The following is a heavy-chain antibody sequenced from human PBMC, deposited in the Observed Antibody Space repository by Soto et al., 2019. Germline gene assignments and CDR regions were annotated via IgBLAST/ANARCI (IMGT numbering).Heavy chain of an antibody. Sequence: QVQLQESGPGLVKPSQTLSLTCTVSGGSISSGDYYWSWIRQPPGKGLEWIGYLYYSGSTYYNPSLKSRVTISVDTSKNQFSLKLSSVTAADTAVYYCARDQRYSSSSQTFFDYWGQGTLVTVSS. V-gene: IGHV4-30-4*01. D-gene: IGHD6-6*01. J-gene: IGHJ4*02. CDR3: ARDQRYSSSSQTFFDY. CDR1: GGSISSGDYY. CDR2: LYYSGST.